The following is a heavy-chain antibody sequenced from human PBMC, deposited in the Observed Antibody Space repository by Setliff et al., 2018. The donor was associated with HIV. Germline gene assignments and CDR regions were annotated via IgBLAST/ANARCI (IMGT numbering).Heavy chain of an antibody. D-gene: IGHD4-17*01. CDR2: INPNSGGT. J-gene: IGHJ3*02. CDR3: AREPDYGIRDAFDI. CDR1: GYTFTGYY. V-gene: IGHV1-2*02. Sequence: ASVKVSCKASGYTFTGYYMHWVRQAPGQGLEWMGWINPNSGGTNYAQMFQGRVTMTRDTSITTAYMEVSRLTSDDTAVYYCAREPDYGIRDAFDIWGQGTMVTVSS.